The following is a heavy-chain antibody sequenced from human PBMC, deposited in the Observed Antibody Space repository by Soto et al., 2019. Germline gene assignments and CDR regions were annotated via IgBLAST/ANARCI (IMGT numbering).Heavy chain of an antibody. CDR1: GVPFRSYA. J-gene: IGHJ4*02. V-gene: IGHV3-23*01. Sequence: VVSVRLSGAASGVPFRSYAMTWFGQAPGKGLEWVSLISGSGGSTYYADSVKGRFTISRDNSRDTLYLQMNSLRAEDTAVYYCAKVHGSGSYNNFPDYWGQGTLVTVSS. CDR3: AKVHGSGSYNNFPDY. D-gene: IGHD3-10*01. CDR2: ISGSGGST.